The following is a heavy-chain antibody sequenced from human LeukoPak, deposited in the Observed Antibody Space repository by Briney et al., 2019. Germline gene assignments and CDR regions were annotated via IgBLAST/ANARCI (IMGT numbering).Heavy chain of an antibody. Sequence: GGSLRLSCAASGFTFSSYGMHWVRQAPGKGLEWVAVISYDGSNKYYADSVKGRFTISRDNAKNSLYLQMNSLRAEDTAVYYCATAGGSWGQGTLVTVSS. D-gene: IGHD3-16*01. CDR2: ISYDGSNK. V-gene: IGHV3-30*12. J-gene: IGHJ4*02. CDR1: GFTFSSYG. CDR3: ATAGGS.